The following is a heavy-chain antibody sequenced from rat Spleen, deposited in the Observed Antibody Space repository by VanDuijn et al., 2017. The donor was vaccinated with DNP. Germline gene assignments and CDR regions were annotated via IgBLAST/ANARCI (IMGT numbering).Heavy chain of an antibody. CDR1: GFLFSDFN. CDR3: ATQGFGTYHVDWFAY. CDR2: LTYDGSDT. Sequence: EVQLVESGGGLVQSGGSLTLSCAASGFLFSDFNMAWVRQAPKRGLEWVASLTYDGSDTYYGDSVKGRFAISRDNAKRTLYLQMDSLRSDDTATYYCATQGFGTYHVDWFAYWGQGTLVTVSS. D-gene: IGHD2-1*01. V-gene: IGHV5S10*01. J-gene: IGHJ3*01.